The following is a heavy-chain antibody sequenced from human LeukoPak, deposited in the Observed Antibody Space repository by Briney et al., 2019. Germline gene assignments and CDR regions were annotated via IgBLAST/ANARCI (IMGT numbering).Heavy chain of an antibody. CDR1: GFTFSSYS. Sequence: KAGGSLRLSCAASGFTFSSYSMNWVRQAPGKGLEWVSSISSSSSYIYYADSVKGRFTISRDNAKNSLYLQMNSLRAEDTAVYYCARALSSSWYAFRSNWFDPWGQGTLVSVSS. CDR3: ARALSSSWYAFRSNWFDP. D-gene: IGHD6-13*01. J-gene: IGHJ5*02. V-gene: IGHV3-21*01. CDR2: ISSSSSYI.